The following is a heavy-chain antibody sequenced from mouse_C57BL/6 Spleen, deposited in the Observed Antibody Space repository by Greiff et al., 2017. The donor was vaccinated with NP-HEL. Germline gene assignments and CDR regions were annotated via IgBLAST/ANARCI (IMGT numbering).Heavy chain of an antibody. CDR2: IDPSDSET. Sequence: QVQLQQPGAELVRPGSSVKLSCKASGYTFTSYWMHWVKQRPIQGLEWIGNIDPSDSETHYNQKFKDKATLTADKSSSTAYMQLSSLTSEDSAVYYCARSFIAAVYYFDGWGPGTTLTVSS. CDR1: GYTFTSYW. V-gene: IGHV1-52*01. D-gene: IGHD1-1*01. CDR3: ARSFIAAVYYFDG. J-gene: IGHJ2*01.